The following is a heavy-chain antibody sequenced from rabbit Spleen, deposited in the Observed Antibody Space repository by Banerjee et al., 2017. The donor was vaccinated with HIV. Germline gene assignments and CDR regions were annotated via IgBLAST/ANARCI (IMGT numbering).Heavy chain of an antibody. CDR2: AYAGSSGST. Sequence: QEQLEESGGDLVKPGGTLTLTCKASGIDFSSSDYMCWVRQAPGKGLEWVACAYAGSSGSTYSATWAKGRFTCSKTSSTTVTLQMTSLTVADTATYFCARDTGSSFSTYGMDLWGPGTLVT. D-gene: IGHD8-1*01. CDR3: ARDTGSSFSTYGMDL. J-gene: IGHJ6*01. CDR1: GIDFSSSDY. V-gene: IGHV1S45*01.